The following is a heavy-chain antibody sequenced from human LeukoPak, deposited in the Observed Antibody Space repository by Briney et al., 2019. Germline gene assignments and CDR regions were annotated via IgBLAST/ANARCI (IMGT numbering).Heavy chain of an antibody. V-gene: IGHV3-23*01. CDR1: GFTFSSYA. D-gene: IGHD3-3*01. CDR2: ISGSGGNT. CDR3: AKHGTYYDFWSGRYYFDY. Sequence: GGSLRLSCAGSGFTFSSYAMSWVRQAPGKGLEWVSAISGSGGNTNYADSVKGRFTISRDNSRNTLYLQMNSLRAEDTAVYYCAKHGTYYDFWSGRYYFDYWGQGTLVTVSS. J-gene: IGHJ4*02.